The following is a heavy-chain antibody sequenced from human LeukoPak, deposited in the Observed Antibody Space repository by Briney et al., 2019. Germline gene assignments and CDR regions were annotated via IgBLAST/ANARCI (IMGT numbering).Heavy chain of an antibody. V-gene: IGHV3-11*04. CDR1: RFTFSDYY. J-gene: IGHJ4*02. CDR2: ISNSGSVI. D-gene: IGHD2-15*01. CDR3: ARDDYCSGGDCYSGAFDY. Sequence: PGGSLRLSCAASRFTFSDYYMTWIRQAPGKGLEWVSYISNSGSVIYYADSVRGRFTISRDNAKNSLYLQMNSLRDDDTAVYFCARDDYCSGGDCYSGAFDYWGQGTPVTVSS.